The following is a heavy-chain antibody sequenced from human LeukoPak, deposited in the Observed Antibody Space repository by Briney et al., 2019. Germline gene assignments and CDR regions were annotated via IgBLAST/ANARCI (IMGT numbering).Heavy chain of an antibody. CDR3: ARDYYGSGSYYRYNWFDP. J-gene: IGHJ5*02. V-gene: IGHV3-48*03. CDR1: GFTFSSYE. CDR2: ISSSGSTI. D-gene: IGHD3-10*01. Sequence: QSGGSLRLSCAASGFTFSSYEMNWVRQAPGKGLEWVSYISSSGSTIYYADSVKGRFTISRDNAKNSLYLQMNRLRAEDTAVYYCARDYYGSGSYYRYNWFDPWGQGTLVTVSS.